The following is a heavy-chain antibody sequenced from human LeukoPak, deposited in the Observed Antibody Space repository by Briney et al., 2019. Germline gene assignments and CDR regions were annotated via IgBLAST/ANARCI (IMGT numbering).Heavy chain of an antibody. D-gene: IGHD6-19*01. CDR2: IYYSGST. CDR3: ASDSSGSSYYGMDV. J-gene: IGHJ6*02. Sequence: SETLSLTCTVSGGSISSYYWSWIRQPPGKGLEWIGYIYYSGSTNYNPSLKSRVTISVDTSKNQFSLKLSSVTAADTAVYYCASDSSGSSYYGMDVWGQGTTVTVSS. CDR1: GGSISSYY. V-gene: IGHV4-59*01.